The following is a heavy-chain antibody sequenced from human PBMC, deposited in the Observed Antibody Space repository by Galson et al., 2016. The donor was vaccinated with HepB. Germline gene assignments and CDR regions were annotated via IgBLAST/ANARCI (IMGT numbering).Heavy chain of an antibody. CDR2: ISSSSSYI. CDR3: ARKKHGVLDY. V-gene: IGHV3-21*01. D-gene: IGHD4-17*01. CDR1: GFTFSSYS. J-gene: IGHJ4*02. Sequence: LRLSCAASGFTFSSYSMDWVRQAPGKGLEWVSSISSSSSYIYYADSVKGRFTISRDNAKNSLYLQMNSLRAEDTAVYYCARKKHGVLDYWGQGTLVTVSS.